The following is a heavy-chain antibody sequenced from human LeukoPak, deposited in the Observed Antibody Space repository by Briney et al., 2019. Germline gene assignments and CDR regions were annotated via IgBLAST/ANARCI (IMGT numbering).Heavy chain of an antibody. D-gene: IGHD4-17*01. Sequence: ASVKVSCKASGYTFTGYYMHWVRQAPGQGLEWMGWINPNSGSTNYAQKFQGRVTMTRDTSISTAFMDLSRLRSDDTAVYYCARRGNYGDYFDYWGQRTLVTVSS. CDR3: ARRGNYGDYFDY. J-gene: IGHJ4*02. V-gene: IGHV1-2*02. CDR1: GYTFTGYY. CDR2: INPNSGST.